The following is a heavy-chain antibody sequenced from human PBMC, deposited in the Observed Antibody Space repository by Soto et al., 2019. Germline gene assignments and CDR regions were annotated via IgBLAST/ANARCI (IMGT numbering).Heavy chain of an antibody. CDR2: IYWDDDK. CDR1: GFSLSTSGVG. J-gene: IGHJ3*02. Sequence: QITLKESGPTLVKPTQTLTLTCTFSGFSLSTSGVGVGWIRQPPGKALEWLALIYWDDDKRYSPSLKSRLTITKDTSKNQVVLTMTNMDPVDPATYYCALEGYCSSTSCYGSAFDIWGQGTMVTVSS. V-gene: IGHV2-5*02. D-gene: IGHD2-2*01. CDR3: ALEGYCSSTSCYGSAFDI.